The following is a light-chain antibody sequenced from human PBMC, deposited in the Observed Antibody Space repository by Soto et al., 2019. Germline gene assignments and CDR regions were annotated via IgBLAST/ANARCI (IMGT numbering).Light chain of an antibody. V-gene: IGKV1-33*01. CDR3: QQYENLPT. CDR2: DAS. Sequence: DIQMTQSPSSLYASGGQRVTITCQASQNINNYLNWYQQKPGRAPKLLIYDASNLEAGVPSRFRGSGSGTDFTFTISRLQPEDIATYYCQQYENLPTFGQGTRLDIK. J-gene: IGKJ5*01. CDR1: QNINNY.